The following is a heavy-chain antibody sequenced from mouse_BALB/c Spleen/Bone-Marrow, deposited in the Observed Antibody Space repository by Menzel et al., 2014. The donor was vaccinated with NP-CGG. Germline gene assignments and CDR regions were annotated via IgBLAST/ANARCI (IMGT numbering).Heavy chain of an antibody. CDR2: INPDSNTI. V-gene: IGHV4-1*02. CDR3: ARLGYYGSFAY. Sequence: EAKVVESGGGLVQPGGSLKLSCAASGFDFSRYWMSWVRQAPGKGLEWIGEINPDSNTINYTPSLKDKFIISRDNAKNTLYLQMSKVRSEDTALYYCARLGYYGSFAYWGQGTLVTVSA. D-gene: IGHD1-2*01. J-gene: IGHJ3*01. CDR1: GFDFSRYW.